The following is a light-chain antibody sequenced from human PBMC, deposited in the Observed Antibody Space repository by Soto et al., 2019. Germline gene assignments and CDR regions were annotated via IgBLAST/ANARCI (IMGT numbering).Light chain of an antibody. Sequence: EIVLTQSPATLSLSPGERATLSCRASQSVSSYLAWYQQKPGQAPRLLIYDASNSATGIPARFSGSGSGTDFALTISSLEPEDFALYYCQQRSNWPLTFGGGTQVEIK. CDR3: QQRSNWPLT. CDR1: QSVSSY. J-gene: IGKJ4*01. CDR2: DAS. V-gene: IGKV3-11*01.